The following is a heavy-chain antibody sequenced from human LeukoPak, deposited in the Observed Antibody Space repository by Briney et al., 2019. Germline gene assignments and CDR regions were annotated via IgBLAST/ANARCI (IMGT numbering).Heavy chain of an antibody. CDR3: ARRAVTMVRGVILSYFDY. CDR1: GFTFSTYA. J-gene: IGHJ4*02. V-gene: IGHV3-48*03. D-gene: IGHD3-10*01. Sequence: PGGSLRLSCTASGFTFSTYAMNWVRQAPGKGLEWVSYISSSGSTIYYADSVKGRFTISRDNAKNSLYLQMNSLRAEDTAVYYCARRAVTMVRGVILSYFDYWGQGTLVTVSS. CDR2: ISSSGSTI.